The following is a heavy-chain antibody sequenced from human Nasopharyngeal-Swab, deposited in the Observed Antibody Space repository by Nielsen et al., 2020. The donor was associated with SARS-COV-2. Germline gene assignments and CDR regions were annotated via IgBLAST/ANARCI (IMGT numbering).Heavy chain of an antibody. D-gene: IGHD6-19*01. CDR1: GFAFDDYA. Sequence: SLKISCAASGFAFDDYAMHWVRQAPGKGLEWVSGISWNSGSIGYADSVKGRFTISRDNAKNSLYLQMNSLRAEYTALYYCAKAAGSGWYFFDYWGQGTLVTVSS. J-gene: IGHJ4*02. V-gene: IGHV3-9*01. CDR3: AKAAGSGWYFFDY. CDR2: ISWNSGSI.